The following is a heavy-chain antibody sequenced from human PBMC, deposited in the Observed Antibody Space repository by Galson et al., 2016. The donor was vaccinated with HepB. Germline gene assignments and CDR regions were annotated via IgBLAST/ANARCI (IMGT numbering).Heavy chain of an antibody. D-gene: IGHD1-26*01. CDR1: GFTFSSYW. CDR2: INRDGSVR. V-gene: IGHV3-7*01. Sequence: SLRLSCAASGFTFSSYWMTWVRQAPGKGLEWVANINRDGSVRYYVDSVMGRFTISRDNAKHSLFLQMNSLRAEDTAVYFCARDETPGGRSAYYDALDHWGQGTLVTVSS. J-gene: IGHJ4*02. CDR3: ARDETPGGRSAYYDALDH.